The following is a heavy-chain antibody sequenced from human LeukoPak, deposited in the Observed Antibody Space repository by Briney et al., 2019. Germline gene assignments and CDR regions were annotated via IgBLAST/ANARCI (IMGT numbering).Heavy chain of an antibody. CDR1: GFTFSGYA. J-gene: IGHJ4*02. Sequence: GGSLRLSCAASGFTFSGYAMSWVRQAPGKGLEWVSAISGSGDRTYYADSVKGRFTISRDNSKNTLFLQMNSLRAEDTAVYYCAKAGVLTLVRGVIVDYWGQGTLVTVSS. CDR3: AKAGVLTLVRGVIVDY. D-gene: IGHD3-10*01. CDR2: ISGSGDRT. V-gene: IGHV3-23*01.